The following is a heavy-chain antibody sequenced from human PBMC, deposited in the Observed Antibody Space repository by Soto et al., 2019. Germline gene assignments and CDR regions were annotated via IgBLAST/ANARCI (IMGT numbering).Heavy chain of an antibody. V-gene: IGHV4-30-4*01. CDR1: GGSISSGDYY. D-gene: IGHD5-18*01. CDR2: IYYSGST. J-gene: IGHJ4*02. CDR3: AMMGGDTAMVWVGLFDY. Sequence: PSETLSLTCTVSGGSISSGDYYWSWTRQPPGKGLEWIGYIYYSGSTYYNPSLKSRVTISVDTSKNQFSLKLSSVTAADTAVYYCAMMGGDTAMVWVGLFDYWGQGTLVTVSS.